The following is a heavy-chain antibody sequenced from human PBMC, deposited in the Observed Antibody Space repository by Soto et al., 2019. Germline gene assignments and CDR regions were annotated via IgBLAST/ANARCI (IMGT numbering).Heavy chain of an antibody. CDR2: VKSKTDGGTT. V-gene: IGHV3-15*07. D-gene: IGHD4-17*01. CDR3: TTDSYMTNIIVRFDY. Sequence: PGGSLRLSCAASGLIFSNAWINWVRQAPGKGLEWVGRVKSKTDGGTTDFAAPVKGRFAISRDDSKNMMYLEMNSLKTEDTAIYYCTTDSYMTNIIVRFDYWGHGTLVTVSS. CDR1: GLIFSNAW. J-gene: IGHJ4*01.